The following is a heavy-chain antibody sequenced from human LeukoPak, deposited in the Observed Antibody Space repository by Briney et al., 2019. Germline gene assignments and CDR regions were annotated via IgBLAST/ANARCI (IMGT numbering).Heavy chain of an antibody. V-gene: IGHV3-48*04. CDR2: ISAISSSST. Sequence: GGSLRLSCAASGFTFSSSAMSWVRQAPGKGLEWVSYISAISSSSTYYADSVKGRFTISRDNAKNSLYLQMNSLRAEDTAVYYCARDFHRRYYDSSGYNAFDIWGQGTMVTVSS. J-gene: IGHJ3*02. CDR3: ARDFHRRYYDSSGYNAFDI. CDR1: GFTFSSSA. D-gene: IGHD3-22*01.